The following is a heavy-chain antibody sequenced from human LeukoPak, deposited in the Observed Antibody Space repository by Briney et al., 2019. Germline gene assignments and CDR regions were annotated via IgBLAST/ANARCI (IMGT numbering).Heavy chain of an antibody. Sequence: SETLSLICTVSGGSISSYYWSWIRQPPGKGLEWIGYIYYSGSTNYDPSLKSRVTISVDTSKNQFSLKLSSVTAADTAVYYCAGTPPREFMVRGPLPYYFDYWGQGTLVTVSS. V-gene: IGHV4-59*08. D-gene: IGHD3-10*01. J-gene: IGHJ4*02. CDR2: IYYSGST. CDR3: AGTPPREFMVRGPLPYYFDY. CDR1: GGSISSYY.